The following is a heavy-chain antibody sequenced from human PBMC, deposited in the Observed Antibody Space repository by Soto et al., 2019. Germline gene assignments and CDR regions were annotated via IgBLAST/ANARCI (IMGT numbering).Heavy chain of an antibody. D-gene: IGHD2-21*02. J-gene: IGHJ6*02. CDR1: GFNFSSYA. V-gene: IGHV3-23*01. CDR2: ISGSGGST. Sequence: GGSLRLSCAASGFNFSSYAMSWVRQAPGKGLEWVSAISGSGGSTYYADSVKGRFTISRDNSKNTLYLQMNSLRAEDTAVYYCAKWRYYCGGDCYYYYYGMDVWGQGTTVTVAS. CDR3: AKWRYYCGGDCYYYYYGMDV.